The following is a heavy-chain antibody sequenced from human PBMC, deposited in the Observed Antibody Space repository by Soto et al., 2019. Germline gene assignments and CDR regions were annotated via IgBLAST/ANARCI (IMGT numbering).Heavy chain of an antibody. D-gene: IGHD6-13*01. CDR2: ISPILGKA. Sequence: QVQLVQSGAEVKKPGSSVKVSCKASGGTFSSYIINWVRQAPGQGLEWMGRISPILGKANYAQKFQGRVTITEDKSTRTAYVELSSLRSEDPAVYYCGRGGIAAAGTGWGNWFDTWGQGTLVTVSS. V-gene: IGHV1-69*08. CDR1: GGTFSSYI. J-gene: IGHJ5*02. CDR3: GRGGIAAAGTGWGNWFDT.